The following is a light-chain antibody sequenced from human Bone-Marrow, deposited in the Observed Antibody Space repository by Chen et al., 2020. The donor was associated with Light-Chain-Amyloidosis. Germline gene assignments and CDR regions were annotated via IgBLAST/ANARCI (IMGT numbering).Light chain of an antibody. Sequence: SYVLTQPSSVSVAPGQTATIACGGNNIGSTSVHWYQQTPGQAPLLVGSDDSDRPSGIPKRLSGANAGNTATLTISGVEAEDEADDYCQVWDRSSDRPMFGGGTKLTVL. CDR1: NIGSTS. J-gene: IGLJ3*02. V-gene: IGLV3-21*02. CDR3: QVWDRSSDRPM. CDR2: DDS.